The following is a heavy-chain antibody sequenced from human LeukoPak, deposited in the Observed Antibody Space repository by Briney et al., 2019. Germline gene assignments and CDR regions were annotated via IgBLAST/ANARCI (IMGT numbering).Heavy chain of an antibody. Sequence: GGSLRLSCAASGFTFSGYEMNCVRQAPGKGLEWVSCISTSGNTIYYADSLKGRFTVSRDNARNSLYLQVNSLRAEDTAVYYCARDGPGYSFDYWGQGTLVTVSS. CDR1: GFTFSGYE. D-gene: IGHD5-18*01. V-gene: IGHV3-48*03. CDR3: ARDGPGYSFDY. CDR2: ISTSGNTI. J-gene: IGHJ4*02.